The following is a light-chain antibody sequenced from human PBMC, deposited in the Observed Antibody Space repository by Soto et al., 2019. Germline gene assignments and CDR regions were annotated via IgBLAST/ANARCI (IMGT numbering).Light chain of an antibody. CDR2: DVS. CDR1: SSDVGGYNY. Sequence: QSVLTQPASVSGSPGQSITISCTGTSSDVGGYNYVSWYQQHPGKVPKLMIYDVSNRPSGVSNRFSGSKSGNTASLTISGLQAEDEADYYCSSYTSSSKVVFGGGTKLTVL. J-gene: IGLJ2*01. CDR3: SSYTSSSKVV. V-gene: IGLV2-14*01.